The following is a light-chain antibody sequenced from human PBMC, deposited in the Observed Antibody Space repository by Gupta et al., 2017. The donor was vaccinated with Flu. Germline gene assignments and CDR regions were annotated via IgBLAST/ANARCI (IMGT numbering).Light chain of an antibody. J-gene: IGKJ4*01. V-gene: IGKV3-15*01. CDR2: GAS. CDR1: QSVSSH. CDR3: QQYDDWPPIT. Sequence: EIVMTQSPATLSVSPGERATLSCRARQSVSSHLAWYQQKPGQAPRLLIYGASSRATGIPARFSGSGSGTEFTLTISSLQSEDFAIYYCQQYDDWPPITFGRGTKVEVK.